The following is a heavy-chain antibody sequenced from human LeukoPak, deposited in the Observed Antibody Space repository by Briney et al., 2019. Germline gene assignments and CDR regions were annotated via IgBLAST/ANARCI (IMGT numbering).Heavy chain of an antibody. CDR3: ARHIDSSGYYYDY. V-gene: IGHV4-30-2*01. CDR1: GGSISSGGYS. Sequence: SQTLSLTCAVSGGSISSGGYSWSWIRQPPGKGLEWTGYIYHSGSTYYNPSLKSRVTISVDRSKNQFSLKLSSVTAADTAVYYCARHIDSSGYYYDYWGQGTLVTASS. J-gene: IGHJ4*02. CDR2: IYHSGST. D-gene: IGHD3-22*01.